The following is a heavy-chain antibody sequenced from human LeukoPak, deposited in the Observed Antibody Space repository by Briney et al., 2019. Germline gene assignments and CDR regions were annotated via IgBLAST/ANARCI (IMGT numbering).Heavy chain of an antibody. Sequence: SETLSLACAVYAGSFSGYYWGWIRQPPGKGLEWIGEINHSGSTNYNSSLKSRVTISVDTSKNQFSLKLSSVTAADTAVYYCARGGRRYRGPGGYYMDVWGKGTTVTVSS. D-gene: IGHD5-12*01. CDR2: INHSGST. V-gene: IGHV4-34*01. J-gene: IGHJ6*03. CDR3: ARGGRRYRGPGGYYMDV. CDR1: AGSFSGYY.